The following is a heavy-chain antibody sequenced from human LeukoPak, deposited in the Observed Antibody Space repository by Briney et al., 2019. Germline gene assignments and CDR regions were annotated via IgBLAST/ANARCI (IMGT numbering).Heavy chain of an antibody. CDR2: ISANGGNT. CDR3: AKDQNGSSGYYSVFDY. D-gene: IGHD3-22*01. J-gene: IGHJ4*02. Sequence: GGSLRLSCAASGFTFNTYAMSWVRQAPGKGLEWVSVISANGGNTYYADSVKGRFTISRDNSRSTLYLQMNSLRAEDTAIYYCAKDQNGSSGYYSVFDYWGQGTPVTVSS. CDR1: GFTFNTYA. V-gene: IGHV3-23*01.